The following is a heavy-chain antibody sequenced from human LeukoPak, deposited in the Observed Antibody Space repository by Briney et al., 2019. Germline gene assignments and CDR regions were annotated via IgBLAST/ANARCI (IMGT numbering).Heavy chain of an antibody. Sequence: PSETLSLTCAVYGGSFSGYYWSWIRQPPGKGLEWIGEINHSGSTNYNPSLKGRVTISVDTSKNQFSLKLSSVTAADTAVYYCARGPRSWQLILVAFDIWGQGTMVIVSS. D-gene: IGHD2-15*01. CDR2: INHSGST. CDR1: GGSFSGYY. V-gene: IGHV4-34*01. J-gene: IGHJ3*02. CDR3: ARGPRSWQLILVAFDI.